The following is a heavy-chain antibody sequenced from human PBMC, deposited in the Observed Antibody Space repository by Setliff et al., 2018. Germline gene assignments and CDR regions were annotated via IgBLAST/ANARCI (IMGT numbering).Heavy chain of an antibody. V-gene: IGHV5-51*01. CDR2: IHPADYDT. J-gene: IGHJ5*02. CDR3: VRDGRAEPAET. CDR1: GNGFTDLW. Sequence: PGESLKISCKVSGNGFTDLWIAWVRQTPGKGLEWMGIIHPADYDTRYSPSLQGQVTISADKSISTAYLQWSSLKASDTAMYYCVRDGRAEPAETWGQGTLVTVSS. D-gene: IGHD6-19*01.